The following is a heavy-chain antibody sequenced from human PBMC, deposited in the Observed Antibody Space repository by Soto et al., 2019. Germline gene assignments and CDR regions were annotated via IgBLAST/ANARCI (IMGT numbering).Heavy chain of an antibody. CDR2: FRTGGDDGTT. D-gene: IGHD3-10*01. Sequence: LRLSCAASGFTFSGYSMSWVRQAPGKGLEWVSGFRTGGDDGTTYYADSVKGRFTISRDNSKNTLFLQMNSLRAEDTAIYYCAKKVNSGPGSQYFDYWGQGTLVTVSS. CDR1: GFTFSGYS. CDR3: AKKVNSGPGSQYFDY. J-gene: IGHJ4*02. V-gene: IGHV3-23*01.